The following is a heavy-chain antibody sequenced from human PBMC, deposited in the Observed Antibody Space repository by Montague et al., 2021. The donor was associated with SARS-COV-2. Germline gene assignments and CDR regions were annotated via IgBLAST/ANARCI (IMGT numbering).Heavy chain of an antibody. J-gene: IGHJ4*02. CDR2: IYYYGSV. CDR3: ARQITMVRERFDS. D-gene: IGHD3-10*01. Sequence: SETLSLTCTVAGDSVSRSYWNWIRQPPGKGLEWIGNIYYYGSVNYNPSLKSRLSISLDTSKNQLSLTLTSVTAADTATDYCARQITMVRERFDSWGQGTLVTVSS. V-gene: IGHV4-59*08. CDR1: GDSVSRSY.